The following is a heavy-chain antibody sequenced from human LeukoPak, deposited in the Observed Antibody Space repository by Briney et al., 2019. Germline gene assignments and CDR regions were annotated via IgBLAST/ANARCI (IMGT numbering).Heavy chain of an antibody. J-gene: IGHJ6*02. CDR3: ARDPIAAAGEYYYYYGMDV. D-gene: IGHD6-13*01. CDR2: IYSGGST. Sequence: PGGSLRLSCAASGFTVSSNYMSWGRQAPGKGLEGVSVIYSGGSTYYADSVKGRFTISRDNSKNTLYLQMNSLRAEDTAVYYCARDPIAAAGEYYYYYGMDVWGQGTTVTVSS. V-gene: IGHV3-66*01. CDR1: GFTVSSNY.